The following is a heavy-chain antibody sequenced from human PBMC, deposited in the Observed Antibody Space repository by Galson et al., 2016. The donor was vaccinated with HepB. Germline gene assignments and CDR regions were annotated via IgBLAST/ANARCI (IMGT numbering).Heavy chain of an antibody. CDR1: GFTVSSNY. Sequence: SLRLSCAASGFTVSSNYMSWVRQAPGTGLEWVSVIYSGGSTYYADSVKGRFTISRDDSENTLYLQMNSLTAEDTAVYYCARTDGGRAVAGTGEPDAFDIWGQGTMVTVSS. J-gene: IGHJ3*02. D-gene: IGHD6-19*01. V-gene: IGHV3-53*01. CDR2: IYSGGST. CDR3: ARTDGGRAVAGTGEPDAFDI.